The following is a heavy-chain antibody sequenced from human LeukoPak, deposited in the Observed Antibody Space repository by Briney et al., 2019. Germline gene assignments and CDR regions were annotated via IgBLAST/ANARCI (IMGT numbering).Heavy chain of an antibody. CDR1: GFTFSNDW. J-gene: IGHJ4*02. CDR2: ISGDGTTT. CDR3: AGTWSFDY. Sequence: GGSLRLSCAVSGFTFSNDWMHWVRQAPGKGLLWVSRISGDGTTTNYADSVKGRFTISRDNAKNTLYLQMDSLRAEDTAVYYCAGTWSFDYWGQGPLVTVSS. V-gene: IGHV3-74*01. D-gene: IGHD2-15*01.